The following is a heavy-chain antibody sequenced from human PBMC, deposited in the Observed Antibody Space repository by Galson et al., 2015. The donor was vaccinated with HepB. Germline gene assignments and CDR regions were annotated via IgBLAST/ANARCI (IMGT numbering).Heavy chain of an antibody. J-gene: IGHJ4*02. CDR2: INHSGST. CDR3: ARCVYDSSGYYGPYYFDY. D-gene: IGHD3-22*01. V-gene: IGHV4-34*01. Sequence: WIRQPPGKGLEWIGEINHSGSTTYNPSLKSRATISVDTSKNQFSLKLSSVTAADTAVYYCARCVYDSSGYYGPYYFDYWGQGTLVTVSS.